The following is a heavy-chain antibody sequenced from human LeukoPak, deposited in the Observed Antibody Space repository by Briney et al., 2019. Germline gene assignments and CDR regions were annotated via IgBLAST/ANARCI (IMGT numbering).Heavy chain of an antibody. V-gene: IGHV3-48*04. CDR3: AREWLSITGPQDV. CDR1: GFTFSTYG. D-gene: IGHD1-20*01. J-gene: IGHJ6*04. Sequence: PGGSLRLSCAASGFTFSTYGMHWVRQAPGKGLEWVSYISSSGSTIYYADSVKGRFTISRDNAKNSLYLQMNSLRAEDTAVYYCAREWLSITGPQDVWGKGTTVTVSS. CDR2: ISSSGSTI.